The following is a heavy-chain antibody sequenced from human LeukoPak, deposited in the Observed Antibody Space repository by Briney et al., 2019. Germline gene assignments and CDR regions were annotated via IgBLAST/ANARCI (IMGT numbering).Heavy chain of an antibody. D-gene: IGHD5-24*01. CDR2: INHSGST. CDR1: GGSFSGYY. J-gene: IGHJ4*02. V-gene: IGHV4-34*01. Sequence: PSETLPLTCAVYGGSFSGYYWSWIRQPPGKGLEWIGEINHSGSTNYNPSLKSRVTISVDTSKNQFSLKLSSVTAADTAVYYCARLEMATITVAAYFDYWGQGTLVTVSS. CDR3: ARLEMATITVAAYFDY.